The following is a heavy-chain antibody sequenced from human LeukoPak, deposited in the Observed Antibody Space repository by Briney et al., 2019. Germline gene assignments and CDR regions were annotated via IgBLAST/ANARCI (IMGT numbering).Heavy chain of an antibody. D-gene: IGHD2-15*01. Sequence: GGSLRLSCAASGFTFSSYSMNWVRQAPGKGLEWVSSISSSSSYIYYADSVKGRFTISRDNAKNSLYLQMNSLRAEDTAVCYCARDEVVAATFDYWGQGTLVTVSS. CDR3: ARDEVVAATFDY. CDR1: GFTFSSYS. CDR2: ISSSSSYI. V-gene: IGHV3-21*01. J-gene: IGHJ4*02.